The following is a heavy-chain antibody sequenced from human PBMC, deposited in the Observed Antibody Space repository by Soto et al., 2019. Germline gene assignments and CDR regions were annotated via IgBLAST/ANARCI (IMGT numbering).Heavy chain of an antibody. CDR1: GGSISGYY. V-gene: IGHV4-59*08. CDR3: ARGSTTEKVDS. J-gene: IGHJ4*02. Sequence: SETLSLTCTVSGGSISGYYWSWIRQPPGKGLEWIGYIYYSGRTNYNPSLKSRVTISVDTSKNQFSLKLTSVTAADTAVYYCARGSTTEKVDSWGQGTLVTVSS. D-gene: IGHD4-17*01. CDR2: IYYSGRT.